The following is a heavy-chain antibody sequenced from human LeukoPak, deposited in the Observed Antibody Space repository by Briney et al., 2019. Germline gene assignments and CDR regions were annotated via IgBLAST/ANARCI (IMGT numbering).Heavy chain of an antibody. CDR3: ARDDPKLKADY. CDR1: GGSISSSSYY. D-gene: IGHD4-23*01. CDR2: ICYSGST. J-gene: IGHJ4*02. V-gene: IGHV4-39*07. Sequence: PSETLSLTCTVSGGSISSSSYYWGWIRQPPGKGLEWIGSICYSGSTYYNPSLESRVTISVDASKNQFSLKVSSVTAADTAVYYCARDDPKLKADYWGQGTLVTVSS.